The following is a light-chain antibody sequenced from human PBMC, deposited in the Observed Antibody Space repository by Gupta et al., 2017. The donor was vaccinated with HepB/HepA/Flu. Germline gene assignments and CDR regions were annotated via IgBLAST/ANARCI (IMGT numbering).Light chain of an antibody. V-gene: IGKV1-33*01. CDR2: DAS. J-gene: IGKJ4*01. CDR3: QQFHSLVT. CDR1: QDISND. Sequence: DIQMTQSPSSLSASVGDRVTITCQASQDISNDLNWYQQKPGKAPKALIFDASNLEIGVPSRFSGSGSGTHFTFSSSRLQPEDVATYYWQQFHSLVTFGGGTRVDI.